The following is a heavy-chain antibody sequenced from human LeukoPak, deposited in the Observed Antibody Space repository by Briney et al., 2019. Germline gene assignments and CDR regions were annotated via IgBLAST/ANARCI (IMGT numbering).Heavy chain of an antibody. J-gene: IGHJ6*03. CDR2: IYYSGST. V-gene: IGHV4-39*07. D-gene: IGHD5-18*01. Sequence: SSETLSLTCTVSGGSISSSSYYWGWIRQPPGKGLEWIGSIYYSGSTYYNPSLKSRVTISVDTSKNQFSLKLSSVTAADTAVYYCAREVVMGGYSYGDFDYYYYMDVWGKGTTVTVSS. CDR1: GGSISSSSYY. CDR3: AREVVMGGYSYGDFDYYYYMDV.